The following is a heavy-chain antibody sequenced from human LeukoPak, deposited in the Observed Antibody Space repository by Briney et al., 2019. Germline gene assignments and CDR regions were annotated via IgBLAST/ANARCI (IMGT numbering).Heavy chain of an antibody. CDR3: ARGDGYDFFDY. Sequence: PGGSLRLSCAASGFTFSTYSMNWVRQAPGKGLEWVASIRSSSSYIQYADSVRGRFTIPRDNAKNSLFLQMNSLRAEDTAVYYCARGDGYDFFDYWGQGTLVTVSS. CDR2: IRSSSSYI. D-gene: IGHD5-24*01. V-gene: IGHV3-21*01. J-gene: IGHJ4*02. CDR1: GFTFSTYS.